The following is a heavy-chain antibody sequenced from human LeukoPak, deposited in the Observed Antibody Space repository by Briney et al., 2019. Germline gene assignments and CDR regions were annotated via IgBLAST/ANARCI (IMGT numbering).Heavy chain of an antibody. V-gene: IGHV3-30*02. CDR3: VNGCDSRGYFCYFDY. CDR1: GLTFINHG. J-gene: IGHJ4*02. CDR2: IPYDGTNK. Sequence: GGSLRLSCTASGLTFINHGMHWVRQAPGKWLEWVAFIPYDGTNKYYADSVKGRFTISRDNSKNMLSLQMSSLRAEDTALYYCVNGCDSRGYFCYFDYWGQGALVTVSS. D-gene: IGHD3-22*01.